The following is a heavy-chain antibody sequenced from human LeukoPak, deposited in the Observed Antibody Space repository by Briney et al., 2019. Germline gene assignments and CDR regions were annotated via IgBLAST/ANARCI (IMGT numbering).Heavy chain of an antibody. CDR1: GGSISTSDYN. D-gene: IGHD2-15*01. J-gene: IGHJ4*02. Sequence: SETLSLTCTVSGGSISTSDYNWGCIRQPPGKGLEWIGSINYSGNTYYNPSLKSRITISVDTSKNQFSLKLSSVTAADTAVYYCARTGMVGAADYWGQGTLVTVSS. V-gene: IGHV4-39*01. CDR2: INYSGNT. CDR3: ARTGMVGAADY.